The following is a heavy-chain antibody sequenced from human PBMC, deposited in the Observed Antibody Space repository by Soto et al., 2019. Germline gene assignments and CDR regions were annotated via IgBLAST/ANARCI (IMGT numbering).Heavy chain of an antibody. J-gene: IGHJ4*02. V-gene: IGHV1-69*01. Sequence: QVQLVQSGAEVKKPGSSVKVSCKASGGTFSSYAISWVRQAPGQGLEWMGGIIPIFGTANYAQKFQGRVTITADEYTSTAYMELSSLRSEETAVYYCARDGRYYYDSSGYYMTDWGQGTLVTVSS. CDR2: IIPIFGTA. CDR3: ARDGRYYYDSSGYYMTD. D-gene: IGHD3-22*01. CDR1: GGTFSSYA.